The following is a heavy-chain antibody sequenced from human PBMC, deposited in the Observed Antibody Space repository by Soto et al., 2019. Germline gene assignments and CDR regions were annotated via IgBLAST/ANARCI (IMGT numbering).Heavy chain of an antibody. V-gene: IGHV4-39*01. CDR3: ARHDGSGGMDV. Sequence: EPRTRLCGASETLSLTCTVSGGSLSSSTDYWGLIRQPPGKGLEWIGTVYYTGTTYFNPSLKSRVTMSVDTSKNQFSLRLNSVTAADTAVYYCARHDGSGGMDVWGQGTTVTVSS. J-gene: IGHJ6*02. CDR2: VYYTGTT. CDR1: GGSLSSSTDY.